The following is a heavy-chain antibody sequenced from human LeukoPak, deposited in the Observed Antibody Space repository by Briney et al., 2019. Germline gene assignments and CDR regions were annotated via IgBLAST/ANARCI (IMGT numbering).Heavy chain of an antibody. CDR3: AREIREAPVSN. Sequence: GGSLRLSCTMSGFSNDWMAWVRQAPEKGLEWVATINQDGSQIYCVDSMKGRFTISRDNAKKSLYLQLTSLRADDTAMYYCAREIREAPVSNWRQGTLVTVSS. D-gene: IGHD5/OR15-5a*01. CDR1: GFSNDW. V-gene: IGHV3-7*01. J-gene: IGHJ4*02. CDR2: INQDGSQI.